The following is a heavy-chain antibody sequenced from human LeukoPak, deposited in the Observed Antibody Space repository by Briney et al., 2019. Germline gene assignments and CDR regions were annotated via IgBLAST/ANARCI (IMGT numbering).Heavy chain of an antibody. D-gene: IGHD3-10*01. CDR2: ISGSGGST. J-gene: IGHJ6*04. CDR1: GFTFSSYA. V-gene: IGHV3-23*01. Sequence: GGSLRLSGAASGFTFSSYAMSWVRQAPGKGLEWVSAISGSGGSTYYADSVKGRFTISRDNSKNTLYLQMNSLRAEDTAVYYCAKEDEGIWFGEFTTYYGMDVWGKGTTVTVSS. CDR3: AKEDEGIWFGEFTTYYGMDV.